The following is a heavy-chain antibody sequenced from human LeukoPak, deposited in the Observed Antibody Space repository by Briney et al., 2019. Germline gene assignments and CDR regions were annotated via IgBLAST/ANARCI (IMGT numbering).Heavy chain of an antibody. D-gene: IGHD2-2*01. Sequence: SDTLSLTRTVSGASISSSYWRWIRQPAGHGLEWIGRIYTSGSNNYNPSLKSRVTMSVDTSKHQFSLKLSSVTAADTAVYYWARGVGHCSSTSCELFDYWGQGTLVTVSS. CDR1: GASISSSY. CDR2: IYTSGSN. J-gene: IGHJ4*02. V-gene: IGHV4-4*07. CDR3: ARGVGHCSSTSCELFDY.